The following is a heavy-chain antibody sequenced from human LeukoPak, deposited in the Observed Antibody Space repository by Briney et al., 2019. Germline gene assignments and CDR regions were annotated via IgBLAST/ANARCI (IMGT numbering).Heavy chain of an antibody. D-gene: IGHD6-6*01. J-gene: IGHJ4*02. Sequence: GGSLRLSCAASGFTFSSYAMHWVRQAPGKGLEWVAVISYDGSNKYYADSVKRRFTISRDNSKNTLYLQMNSLRAEDTAVYYCARAYSSSSRNGNDYWGQGTLVTVSS. CDR2: ISYDGSNK. V-gene: IGHV3-30*04. CDR1: GFTFSSYA. CDR3: ARAYSSSSRNGNDY.